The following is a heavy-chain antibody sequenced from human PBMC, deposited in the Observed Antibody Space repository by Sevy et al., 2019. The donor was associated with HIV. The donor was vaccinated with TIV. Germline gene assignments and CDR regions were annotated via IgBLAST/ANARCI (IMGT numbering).Heavy chain of an antibody. J-gene: IGHJ3*02. CDR1: GFTFSSYW. V-gene: IGHV3-7*01. Sequence: GGSLRLSCAASGFTFSSYWMSWVRQAPGKGLDWVANIKQDGSEKYYVDSVKGRFTISRDNAKNSLYLQMNSLRAEDTAVYYCARDFRILEWWPDAFDIWGQGTMVTVSS. CDR3: ARDFRILEWWPDAFDI. CDR2: IKQDGSEK. D-gene: IGHD3-3*01.